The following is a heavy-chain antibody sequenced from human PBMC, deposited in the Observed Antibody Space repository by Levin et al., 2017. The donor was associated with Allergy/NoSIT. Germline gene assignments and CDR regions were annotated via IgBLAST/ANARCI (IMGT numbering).Heavy chain of an antibody. J-gene: IGHJ6*03. Sequence: GGSLRLSCAASGFTFSSFGIHWVRQAPGKGLEWVALIWSDGSNKYYADSVKGRFTISRDNPKNTLYLQVNSLRAEDTAVYYCASEAADGTYHYYYYMDVWGKGTTVTVSS. D-gene: IGHD6-13*01. V-gene: IGHV3-33*01. CDR1: GFTFSSFG. CDR2: IWSDGSNK. CDR3: ASEAADGTYHYYYYMDV.